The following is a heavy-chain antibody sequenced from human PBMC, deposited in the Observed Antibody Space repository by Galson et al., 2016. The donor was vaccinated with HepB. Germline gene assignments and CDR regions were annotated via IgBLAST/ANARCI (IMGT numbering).Heavy chain of an antibody. CDR1: GITLRRFG. CDR2: ISGSGAST. J-gene: IGHJ6*02. Sequence: SLRLSCAVSGITLRRFGMSWVRQAPGKGLEWVSGISGSGASTKYADSVKGWFTSSRDNSNNTVYLQINSLWADDTAVYYCAKEKVPSYFYYGMDVWGQGTTVTVSS. V-gene: IGHV3-23*01. D-gene: IGHD1-1*01. CDR3: AKEKVPSYFYYGMDV.